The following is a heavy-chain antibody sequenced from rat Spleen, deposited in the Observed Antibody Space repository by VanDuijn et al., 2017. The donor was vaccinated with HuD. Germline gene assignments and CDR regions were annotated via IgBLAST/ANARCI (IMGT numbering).Heavy chain of an antibody. V-gene: IGHV5-29*01. J-gene: IGHJ4*01. Sequence: EVQLVESDGGLVQPGRSLKLSCAASGFTFRNYGMAWVRQTLTKGLEWVATISYDGSSTYYRDSVKGRFTISSDNARSTLYLQMDSVKAEDTAPYYCARHDYYDGYYEVMEAWGQGASVTVSS. CDR1: GFTFRNYG. CDR3: ARHDYYDGYYEVMEA. CDR2: ISYDGSST. D-gene: IGHD1-12*03.